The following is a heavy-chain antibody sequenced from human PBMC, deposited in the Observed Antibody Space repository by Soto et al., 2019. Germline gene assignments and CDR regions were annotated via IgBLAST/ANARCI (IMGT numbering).Heavy chain of an antibody. D-gene: IGHD2-2*01. CDR1: GYTFTSYY. Sequence: ASVKVSCKASGYTFTSYYMHWVRQAPGQGLEWMGIINPSGGSTSYAQKFQGRVTMTRDTSTSTVYMELSSLRSEDTAVYYCASLGGDQGVQAALYYYGMDVWGQGTKVTVYS. CDR3: ASLGGDQGVQAALYYYGMDV. V-gene: IGHV1-46*01. CDR2: INPSGGST. J-gene: IGHJ6*02.